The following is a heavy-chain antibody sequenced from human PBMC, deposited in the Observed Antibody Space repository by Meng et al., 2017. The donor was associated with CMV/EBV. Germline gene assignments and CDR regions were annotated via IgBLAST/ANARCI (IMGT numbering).Heavy chain of an antibody. V-gene: IGHV5-51*01. J-gene: IGHJ3*02. D-gene: IGHD3/OR15-3a*01. CDR1: GYSFTSYW. CDR2: IYPGYSDT. Sequence: KVSCKGSGYSFTSYWIGWVRQMPGKGLEWMGIIYPGYSDTRYSPSFQGQVTISADKSISTAYLQWSSLKASDTAMYYCASRTRTHAFDIWGQGTMVTVSS. CDR3: ASRTRTHAFDI.